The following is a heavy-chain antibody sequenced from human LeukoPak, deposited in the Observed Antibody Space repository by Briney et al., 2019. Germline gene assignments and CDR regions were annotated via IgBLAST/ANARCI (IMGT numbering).Heavy chain of an antibody. CDR1: GYTFTSYY. CDR3: AIEEDSGCYDY. D-gene: IGHD6-19*01. CDR2: INPNSGGT. J-gene: IGHJ4*02. V-gene: IGHV1-2*02. Sequence: ASVKVSCKASGYTFTSYYMHWVRQAPGQGLEWMGWINPNSGGTNYAQKFQGRVTMTRDTSITTAYMELSRLRSDDTAVYYCAIEEDSGCYDYWGQGTMVTVSS.